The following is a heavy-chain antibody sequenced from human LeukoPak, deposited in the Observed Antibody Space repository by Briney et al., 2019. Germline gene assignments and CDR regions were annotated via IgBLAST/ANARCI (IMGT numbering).Heavy chain of an antibody. CDR1: GFTFSTYW. CDR2: IGSDGSDT. V-gene: IGHV3-74*01. J-gene: IGHJ4*02. D-gene: IGHD3-3*01. CDR3: ARDFYDFWGGYWV. Sequence: GGSLRLSCAASGFTFSTYWVHWVRQAPGKGLMWVSRIGSDGSDTIYADSVKGRFTISRDDSKNILSLQMTNLRAEDTAVYYCARDFYDFWGGYWVWGQGTLVTVSS.